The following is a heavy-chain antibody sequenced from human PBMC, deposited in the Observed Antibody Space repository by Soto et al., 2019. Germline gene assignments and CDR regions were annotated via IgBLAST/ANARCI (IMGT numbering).Heavy chain of an antibody. CDR3: ARESVGCSGWYDYNWFDP. CDR1: GFTFSSYA. J-gene: IGHJ5*02. D-gene: IGHD6-19*01. V-gene: IGHV3-64*01. CDR2: ISSHGGST. Sequence: EVQLVESGGGLVQPGGSLRLSCAASGFTFSSYAMHWVRQAPGKGLEYVSAISSHGGSTYYANSVKGRFTISRDNSKNTLYLQMGSLRAEDMAVYYCARESVGCSGWYDYNWFDPWGQGTLVTVSS.